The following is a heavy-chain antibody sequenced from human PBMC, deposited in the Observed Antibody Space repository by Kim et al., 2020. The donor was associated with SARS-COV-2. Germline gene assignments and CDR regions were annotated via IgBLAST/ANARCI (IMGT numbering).Heavy chain of an antibody. CDR2: ITDSGDRA. J-gene: IGHJ4*02. V-gene: IGHV3-23*01. Sequence: GGSLRLSCVASGFSFSTYAMGWVRQAPGKGLEWVSSITDSGDRAYYADSVKGRFTFSRDNSKNTLYLEMTTLRAEDTATSYRAKSLTGYSSVPFDSWGQG. CDR3: AKSLTGYSSVPFDS. D-gene: IGHD6-19*01. CDR1: GFSFSTYA.